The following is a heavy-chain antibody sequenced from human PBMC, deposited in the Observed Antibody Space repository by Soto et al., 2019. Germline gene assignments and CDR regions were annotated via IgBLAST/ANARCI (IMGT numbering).Heavy chain of an antibody. D-gene: IGHD3-16*01. V-gene: IGHV3-11*05. J-gene: IGHJ4*02. CDR1: GFTFSGDY. Sequence: PGGSLRVSCAASGFTFSGDYMSWIRQAPGKGLEWVSYISSSSSYTNYADSVKGRFTISRDNAKNSLYLQMNSLRAEDTAVYYCARVLWGPNIYFDYWGQGTLVTVSS. CDR3: ARVLWGPNIYFDY. CDR2: ISSSSSYT.